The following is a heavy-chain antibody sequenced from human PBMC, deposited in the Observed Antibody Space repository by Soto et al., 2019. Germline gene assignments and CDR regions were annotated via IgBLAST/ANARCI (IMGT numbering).Heavy chain of an antibody. V-gene: IGHV3-15*01. D-gene: IGHD5-12*01. CDR1: GFTFSNAW. CDR2: IKSKTDGGTT. J-gene: IGHJ4*02. Sequence: GGSLRLSCAASGFTFSNAWMSWVRQAPGKGLEWVGRIKSKTDGGTTDYAAPVKGRFTISRDDSKNTLYLQMNSLKTEDTAVYYCTTPSLYSGYGNFDYWGQGTLVTVSS. CDR3: TTPSLYSGYGNFDY.